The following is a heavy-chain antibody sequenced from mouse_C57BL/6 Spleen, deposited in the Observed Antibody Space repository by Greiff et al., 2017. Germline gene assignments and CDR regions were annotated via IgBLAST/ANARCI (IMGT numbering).Heavy chain of an antibody. Sequence: VQLQQSGPVLVKPGASVKMSCKASGYTFTDYYMNWVKQSHGKSLEWIGVINPYNGGTSYNQKFKGKATLTVDKSSSTAYMELNSLTSEDSAVYYCARRGWEDAMDYWGQGTSVTVSS. CDR3: ARRGWEDAMDY. CDR2: INPYNGGT. CDR1: GYTFTDYY. D-gene: IGHD1-1*02. J-gene: IGHJ4*01. V-gene: IGHV1-19*01.